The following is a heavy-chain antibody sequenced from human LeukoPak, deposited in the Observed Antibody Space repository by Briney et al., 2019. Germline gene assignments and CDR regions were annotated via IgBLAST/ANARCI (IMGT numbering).Heavy chain of an antibody. CDR2: IYYSGST. CDR3: ARARSGWYPAEYFQH. V-gene: IGHV4-59*01. CDR1: GGSISSYY. Sequence: PSQTLSLTCTVSGGSISSYYWSWIRQPPGKGLEWIGYIYYSGSTNYNPSLKSRVTISVDTSKNQFSLKLSSVTAADTAVYYCARARSGWYPAEYFQHWGQGTLVTVSS. J-gene: IGHJ1*01. D-gene: IGHD6-19*01.